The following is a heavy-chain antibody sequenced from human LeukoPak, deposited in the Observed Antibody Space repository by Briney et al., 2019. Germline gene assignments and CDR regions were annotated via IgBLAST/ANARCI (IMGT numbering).Heavy chain of an antibody. Sequence: GGSLRLSCAASGFTFTSYAMTWVRQAPGKGLEWVSGISNSGSSTYYADSVKGRFTISRDNSKNTVYLQMDSLRAEDTAIYYCAKTTTGYSSGRYPAWPIDYWGQGTLVTVSS. CDR3: AKTTTGYSSGRYPAWPIDY. CDR2: ISNSGSST. J-gene: IGHJ4*02. V-gene: IGHV3-23*01. D-gene: IGHD2-15*01. CDR1: GFTFTSYA.